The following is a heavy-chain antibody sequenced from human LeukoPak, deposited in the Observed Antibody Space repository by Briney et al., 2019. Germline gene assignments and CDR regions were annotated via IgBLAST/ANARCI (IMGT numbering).Heavy chain of an antibody. J-gene: IGHJ4*02. D-gene: IGHD6-6*01. CDR3: AKLSEYSFDS. V-gene: IGHV3-7*02. CDR2: IKSDGSEK. Sequence: QPGGSLRLSCTASGFTFPGYWMTWVRHPPGKGLEWVANIKSDGSEKYYVDSVKGRFTVSRDNTKNSLSLQLNSLRAEDTAVYYCAKLSEYSFDSRGQGTQVTVSS. CDR1: GFTFPGYW.